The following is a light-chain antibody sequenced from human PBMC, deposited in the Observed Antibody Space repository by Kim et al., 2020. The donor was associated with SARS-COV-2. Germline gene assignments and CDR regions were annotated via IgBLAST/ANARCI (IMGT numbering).Light chain of an antibody. CDR1: QSVSSSY. V-gene: IGKV3-20*01. CDR3: QQYGSSHLT. Sequence: EIVLTQSPGTLYLSPGERATLSCRASQSVSSSYLAWYQQKPGQAPRLLIYGASSRATGIPDRFSGSGSGTDFTLTISRLEPEDFAVYYCQQYGSSHLTFGGGTKVDIK. CDR2: GAS. J-gene: IGKJ4*01.